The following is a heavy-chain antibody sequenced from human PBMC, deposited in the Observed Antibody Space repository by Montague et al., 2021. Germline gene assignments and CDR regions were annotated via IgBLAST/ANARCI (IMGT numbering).Heavy chain of an antibody. CDR3: ARQGFYESGGFFI. CDR2: VFYSGAT. D-gene: IGHD3-22*01. Sequence: SETLSLTCSVSGDSINGWYWSWICQPPGKGLEWIGSVFYSGATNYNPSLKSRVTMSADTSKNQVSLKVNSVTAADTAVYYCARQGFYESGGFFIWGLGTLVTVSS. J-gene: IGHJ4*02. V-gene: IGHV4-59*01. CDR1: GDSINGWY.